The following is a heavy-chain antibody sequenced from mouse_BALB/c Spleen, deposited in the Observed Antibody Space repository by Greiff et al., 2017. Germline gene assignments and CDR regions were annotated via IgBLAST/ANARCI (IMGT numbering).Heavy chain of an antibody. CDR1: GYTFTDYN. V-gene: IGHV1S29*02. Sequence: VQLQQSGPELVKPGASVKISCKASGYTFTDYNMHWVKQSHGKSLEWIGYIYPYNGGTGYNQKFKSKATLTVDNSSSTAYMELRSLTSEDSAVYYCASISYEVAYWGQGTLVTVSA. J-gene: IGHJ3*01. D-gene: IGHD1-1*01. CDR3: ASISYEVAY. CDR2: IYPYNGGT.